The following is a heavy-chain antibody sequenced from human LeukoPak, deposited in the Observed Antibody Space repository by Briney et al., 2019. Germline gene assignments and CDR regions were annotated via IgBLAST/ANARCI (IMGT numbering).Heavy chain of an antibody. Sequence: ASVKVSCKASGDTFTSYYLHWVRQAPGHGLEWMGIINPSGASTSYAQKFQGRLTMTKDTSTSTVYMELSSLRSEDTAVYYCAARIEAGGLGDYWGQGTLVTVSS. J-gene: IGHJ4*02. CDR2: INPSGAST. D-gene: IGHD6-13*01. CDR1: GDTFTSYY. CDR3: AARIEAGGLGDY. V-gene: IGHV1-46*01.